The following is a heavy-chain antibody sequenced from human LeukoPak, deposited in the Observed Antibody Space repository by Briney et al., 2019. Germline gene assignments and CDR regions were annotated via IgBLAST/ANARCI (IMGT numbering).Heavy chain of an antibody. D-gene: IGHD4-11*01. J-gene: IGHJ4*02. CDR3: AKDAQRGFDHSNSLEY. CDR1: GFTFSHYG. V-gene: IGHV3-33*06. Sequence: SGGSLRLSCAASGFTFSHYGFHWVRQAPGKGLEWVAVIWSDGTNQYYADSVKGRFTISRDDSQKTVYLEMNSLRTEDTAMYYCAKDAQRGFDHSNSLEYWGPGTLVTVS. CDR2: IWSDGTNQ.